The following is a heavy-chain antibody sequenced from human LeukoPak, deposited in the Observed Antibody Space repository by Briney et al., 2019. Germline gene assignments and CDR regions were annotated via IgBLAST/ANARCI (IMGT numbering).Heavy chain of an antibody. V-gene: IGHV4-39*01. CDR2: IDYSGNT. CDR1: GXSINSGTYY. CDR3: ARHKYSSQSSDGFDI. J-gene: IGHJ3*02. D-gene: IGHD2-15*01. Sequence: SETLSLTCTVSGXSINSGTYYWGWIRQSPGKGLEWIGSIDYSGNTFYNPSLKSRVTISVDTSKNQFSLKVNSVTAADTAVYYCARHKYSSQSSDGFDIWGQGTMVTVSS.